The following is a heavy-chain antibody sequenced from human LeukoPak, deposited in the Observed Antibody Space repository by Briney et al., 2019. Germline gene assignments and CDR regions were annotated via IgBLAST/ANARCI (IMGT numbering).Heavy chain of an antibody. Sequence: GGSLRLSCAASGFTFSSYAMSWVRQAPGKGLEWVSAISGSSGSTYYADSVKGRFTISRDNSKNTLYLQMNSLRAEDTAVYYCARDLSGFQGRFDAFDIWGQGTMVTVSS. CDR3: ARDLSGFQGRFDAFDI. CDR1: GFTFSSYA. CDR2: ISGSSGST. V-gene: IGHV3-23*01. J-gene: IGHJ3*02. D-gene: IGHD3-10*01.